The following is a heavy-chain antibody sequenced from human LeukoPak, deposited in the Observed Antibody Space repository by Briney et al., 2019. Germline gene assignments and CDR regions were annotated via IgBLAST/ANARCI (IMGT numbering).Heavy chain of an antibody. CDR2: IWYDASNK. Sequence: GGSLRLSCAASGFSFGGYGVHWVRQAPGKGLEWVAHIWYDASNKQYADSVKGRFTTSRDNSKNMLYLEMNNLRVEDTAVYYCTRDILTGYHKYFDYWGQGTLVTVSS. CDR3: TRDILTGYHKYFDY. D-gene: IGHD3-9*01. CDR1: GFSFGGYG. V-gene: IGHV3-33*01. J-gene: IGHJ4*02.